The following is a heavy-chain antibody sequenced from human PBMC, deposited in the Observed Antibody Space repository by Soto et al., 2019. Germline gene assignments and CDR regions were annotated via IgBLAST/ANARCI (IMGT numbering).Heavy chain of an antibody. CDR1: GFTFGDYA. Sequence: GGSLRLSCTASGFTFGDYAMSWVRQAPGKXLEWVGFIRSKAYGGTTEYAASVKGRFTISRDDSKSIAYLQMNSLKTEDTAVYYCTRVWWRYSYVLDAFDIWGQGTMVTVSS. CDR3: TRVWWRYSYVLDAFDI. CDR2: IRSKAYGGTT. J-gene: IGHJ3*02. D-gene: IGHD5-18*01. V-gene: IGHV3-49*04.